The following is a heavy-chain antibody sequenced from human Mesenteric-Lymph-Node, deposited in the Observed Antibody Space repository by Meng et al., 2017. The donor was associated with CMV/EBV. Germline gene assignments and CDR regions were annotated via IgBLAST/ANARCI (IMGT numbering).Heavy chain of an antibody. CDR3: ARLLGWGYFDY. V-gene: IGHV3-7*01. D-gene: IGHD3-16*01. CDR2: IKPDGSEK. CDR1: GFTFSSYA. Sequence: GGSLRLSCAASGFTFSSYAMSWVRQAPGKGLEWVASIKPDGSEKRYVESVKGRVTISRDDAKNSLYLQMDSLKAEDTALYYCARLLGWGYFDYWGQGTLVTVSS. J-gene: IGHJ4*02.